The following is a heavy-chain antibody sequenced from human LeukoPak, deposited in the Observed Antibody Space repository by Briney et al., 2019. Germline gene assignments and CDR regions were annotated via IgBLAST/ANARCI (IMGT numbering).Heavy chain of an antibody. Sequence: GGSLRLSCAASGFTVSAYAMSWVRQAPGKGLEWVSAISGSGGSTYYADSVKGRFTISRDNSKNTLYLQMNSLRAEDTAVYYCAKDLSVGNPTDAFDIWGQGTMVTVSS. CDR2: ISGSGGST. D-gene: IGHD2/OR15-2a*01. CDR1: GFTVSAYA. CDR3: AKDLSVGNPTDAFDI. J-gene: IGHJ3*02. V-gene: IGHV3-23*01.